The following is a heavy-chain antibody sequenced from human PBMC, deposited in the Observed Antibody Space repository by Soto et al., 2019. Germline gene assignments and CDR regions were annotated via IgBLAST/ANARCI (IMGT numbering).Heavy chain of an antibody. D-gene: IGHD3-3*01. V-gene: IGHV4-59*01. CDR1: GGSISSYY. CDR3: ARDRSTYYDFWSCYWTRAYYYGVDV. CDR2: IYYSGST. Sequence: SETLSLTCTVSGGSISSYYWSWIRQPPGKGLEWIGYIYYSGSTNYNPSLKSRVTISVDTSKNQFSLKLGSVTAADTAVYYCARDRSTYYDFWSCYWTRAYYYGVDVWGQGTTVTVSS. J-gene: IGHJ6*02.